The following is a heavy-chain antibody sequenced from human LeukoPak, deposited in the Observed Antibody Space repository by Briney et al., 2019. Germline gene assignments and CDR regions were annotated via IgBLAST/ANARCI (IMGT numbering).Heavy chain of an antibody. D-gene: IGHD1-26*01. CDR1: GGTFSSYA. Sequence: SMKVSCKASGGTFSSYAISWVRQAPGQGLEWMGRIIPIFGIANYAQKFQGRVTITADKSTSTAYMELSSLRSEDTAVYYCARDQSGSSYYYYGMDVWGQGTTVTVSS. CDR3: ARDQSGSSYYYYGMDV. V-gene: IGHV1-69*04. CDR2: IIPIFGIA. J-gene: IGHJ6*02.